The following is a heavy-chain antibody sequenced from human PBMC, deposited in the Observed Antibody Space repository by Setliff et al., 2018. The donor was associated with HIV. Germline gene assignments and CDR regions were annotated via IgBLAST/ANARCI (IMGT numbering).Heavy chain of an antibody. CDR2: ITSTSSFM. V-gene: IGHV3-48*03. D-gene: IGHD1-26*01. CDR1: GFNFRGFE. J-gene: IGHJ4*02. Sequence: GGSLRLSCAASGFNFRGFEMNWVRQAPGKGLEWISYITSTSSFMYYADSVTGRFTVSRDNAKNSLYLQMNSLRAEGTAVYYCAANVIVASGNFFDYWGRGTLVTVSS. CDR3: AANVIVASGNFFDY.